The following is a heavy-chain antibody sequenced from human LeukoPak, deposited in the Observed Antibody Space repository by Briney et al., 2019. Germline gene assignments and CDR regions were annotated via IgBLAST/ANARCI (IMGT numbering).Heavy chain of an antibody. Sequence: GGSLRLSCAASGFTFSSYAMHWVRQAPGKGLEWVALISYDGSSKYYADSVKGRFTISRDNSKNTLYLQMNSLRAEDTAVYYCARGRELLGWFAPGGQGTLATVSS. J-gene: IGHJ5*02. CDR3: ARGRELLGWFAP. CDR2: ISYDGSSK. D-gene: IGHD1-26*01. CDR1: GFTFSSYA. V-gene: IGHV3-30*04.